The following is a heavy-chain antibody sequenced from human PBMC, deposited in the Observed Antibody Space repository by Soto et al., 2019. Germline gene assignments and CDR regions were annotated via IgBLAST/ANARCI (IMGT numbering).Heavy chain of an antibody. CDR1: GFTVSDNY. CDR3: ARVGYYYGSGSYYNGDPDFDY. J-gene: IGHJ4*02. D-gene: IGHD3-10*01. CDR2: INHSGST. V-gene: IGHV4-34*01. Sequence: PGGSLRLSCAAFGFTVSDNYMSWVRQAPGKGLEWIGEINHSGSTNYNPSLKSRVTISVDTSKNQFSLKLSSVTAADTAVYYCARVGYYYGSGSYYNGDPDFDYWGQGTLVTVSS.